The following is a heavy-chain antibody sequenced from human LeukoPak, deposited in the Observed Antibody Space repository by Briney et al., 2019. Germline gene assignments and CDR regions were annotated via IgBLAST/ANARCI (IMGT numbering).Heavy chain of an antibody. CDR2: IYYSGST. CDR3: ATPYSGGYQGLNI. V-gene: IGHV4-39*01. CDR1: GGSISSNKYY. Sequence: KTSETLSLTCTVSGGSISSNKYYWGWIRQPPGKGLEWIGSIYYSGSTYYNPTLKSRVTIFVDTSKNQFSLKLSSVTAADTAVYLCATPYSGGYQGLNIWGQGTLVTVCS. D-gene: IGHD1-26*01. J-gene: IGHJ3*02.